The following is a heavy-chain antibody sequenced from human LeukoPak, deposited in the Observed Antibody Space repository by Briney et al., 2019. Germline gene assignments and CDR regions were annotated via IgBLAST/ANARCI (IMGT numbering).Heavy chain of an antibody. V-gene: IGHV3-74*03. J-gene: IGHJ3*02. Sequence: GGSLRLSCAVSTFTLATFCMHWDRQAHGKGLVWVSCINSDGSTTTYASSVKGRFTISRDNAKNTLYLQMNSLRGEDTAVYFCARVLGAAAGLRAFDIWGQGTLVFVSS. CDR3: ARVLGAAAGLRAFDI. CDR1: TFTLATFC. D-gene: IGHD6-13*01. CDR2: INSDGSTT.